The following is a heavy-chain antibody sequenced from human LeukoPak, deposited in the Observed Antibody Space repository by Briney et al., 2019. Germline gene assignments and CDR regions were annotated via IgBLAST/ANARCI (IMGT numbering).Heavy chain of an antibody. CDR1: GGTFSSYA. D-gene: IGHD5-18*01. J-gene: IGHJ4*02. CDR3: ARASPGYSYDYFDY. CDR2: IIPIFGTA. Sequence: GASVKVSCKASGGTFSSYAISWVRQAPGQGLEWMGGIIPIFGTANYAQKFQGRVTITADESTSTAYMELSSLRSEDTSVYYCARASPGYSYDYFDYWGQGTLVTVSS. V-gene: IGHV1-69*13.